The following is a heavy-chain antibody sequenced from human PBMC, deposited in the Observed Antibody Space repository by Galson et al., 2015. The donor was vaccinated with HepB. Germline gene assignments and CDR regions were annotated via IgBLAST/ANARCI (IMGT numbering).Heavy chain of an antibody. Sequence: QSGAEVKKPGESLKISCKGSGYRFTNYWIGWVRQMPGKGLEWMGIIYPGDSDTRYSPSFQGQVTMFVDKSISTAYLQWISLKASDTAIYYCARHGCGGSGCNGFDLWGQGTMVTVSS. V-gene: IGHV5-51*01. J-gene: IGHJ6*02. CDR1: GYRFTNYW. CDR2: IYPGDSDT. D-gene: IGHD2-15*01. CDR3: ARHGCGGSGCNGFDL.